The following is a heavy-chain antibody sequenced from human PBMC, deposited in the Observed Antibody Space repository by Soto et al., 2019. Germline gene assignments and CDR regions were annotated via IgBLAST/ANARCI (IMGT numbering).Heavy chain of an antibody. J-gene: IGHJ3*02. Sequence: QVQLVQSGAEVKKPGSSVKVSCKASGGTFSSYAISWVRQAPGQGLEWMGGIIPIFGTANYAQKFQGRVTITADESTSTAYMELRSLGSEDMAVYFCAAFYDSRGYVDAFDIWGQGTMVTVSS. CDR3: AAFYDSRGYVDAFDI. D-gene: IGHD3-22*01. CDR2: IIPIFGTA. V-gene: IGHV1-69*01. CDR1: GGTFSSYA.